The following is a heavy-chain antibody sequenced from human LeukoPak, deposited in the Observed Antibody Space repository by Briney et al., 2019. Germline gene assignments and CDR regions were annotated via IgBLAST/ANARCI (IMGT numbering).Heavy chain of an antibody. CDR3: ARATRGYSYGDDY. V-gene: IGHV4-59*01. D-gene: IGHD5-18*01. Sequence: SETLSLTCTVSGGSINTYYWSWIRQPPGKGLEWIGYIYYSGSTNYNPSLKSRVTISVDTSKNQFSLNLSSVTAADTAVYYCARATRGYSYGDDYWGQGTLVTVSS. CDR1: GGSINTYY. J-gene: IGHJ4*02. CDR2: IYYSGST.